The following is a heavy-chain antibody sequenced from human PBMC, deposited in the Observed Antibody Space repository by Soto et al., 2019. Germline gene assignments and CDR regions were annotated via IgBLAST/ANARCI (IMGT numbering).Heavy chain of an antibody. CDR2: IWPGDSGT. Sequence: GESLKSYCRGSGYRFTSHWISWVRQMPGKGLEWMGVIWPGDSGTRYSPSFQGQVTISADKSSSTAYLQWDSLKASDTAIYFCARHSLYTDSFFLAMGVWRQRTTFPVSS. J-gene: IGHJ6*02. CDR1: GYRFTSHW. D-gene: IGHD3-9*01. V-gene: IGHV5-51*01. CDR3: ARHSLYTDSFFLAMGV.